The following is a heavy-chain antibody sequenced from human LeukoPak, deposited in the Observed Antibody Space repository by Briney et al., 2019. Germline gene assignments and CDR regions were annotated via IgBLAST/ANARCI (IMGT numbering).Heavy chain of an antibody. J-gene: IGHJ4*02. V-gene: IGHV1-69*13. Sequence: APVKVSCKASGGTFSSYAISWVRQAPGQGLEWMGGIIPIFGTANYAQKFQGRVTITADESTSTAYMELSSLRSEDTAVYYCARGAAAAGTDWGQGTLVTVSS. CDR2: IIPIFGTA. D-gene: IGHD6-13*01. CDR1: GGTFSSYA. CDR3: ARGAAAAGTD.